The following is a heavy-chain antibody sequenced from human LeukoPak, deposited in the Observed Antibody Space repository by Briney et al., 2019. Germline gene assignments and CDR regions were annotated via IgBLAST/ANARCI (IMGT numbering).Heavy chain of an antibody. CDR1: GGTFSSYA. D-gene: IGHD6-6*01. V-gene: IGHV1-69*05. J-gene: IGHJ4*02. CDR2: IIPIFGTA. CDR3: ARGEYSSSYYFDY. Sequence: ASVKVSCKASGGTFSSYAISWVRQAPGQGLEWMGGIIPIFGTANYAQRFQGRVTMTRDTSTSTVYMELSSLRSEDTAVYYCARGEYSSSYYFDYWGQGTLVTVSS.